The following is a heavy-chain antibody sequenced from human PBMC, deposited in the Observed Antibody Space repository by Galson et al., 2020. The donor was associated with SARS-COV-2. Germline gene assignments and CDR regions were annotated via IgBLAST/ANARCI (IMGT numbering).Heavy chain of an antibody. CDR1: GFIFSNYD. CDR2: ISGSSGST. V-gene: IGHV3-23*01. J-gene: IGHJ4*02. D-gene: IGHD6-19*01. Sequence: GGSLRLPCAASGFIFSNYDMTWVRQAPGKGLEWVSGISGSSGSTYSADPVKGRFTISRDNSQDTLYLHMKSLRADDTSIYYCAKEHTSGGYVGFDYWGQGALVTV. CDR3: AKEHTSGGYVGFDY.